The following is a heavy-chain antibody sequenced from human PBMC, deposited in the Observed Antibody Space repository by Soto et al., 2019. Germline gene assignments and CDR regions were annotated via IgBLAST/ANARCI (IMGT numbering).Heavy chain of an antibody. CDR1: GFTFSSSV. Sequence: EVQLLESGGSLVQPGGSLRLSCAACGFTFSSSVVTWVRQAPGKGLEWVSTIGGDGKTHYADSVKGRFTISRDNSKNTMYLQMNSLRVDDTAVYFCAREGFSSGKAGGFNIWGQGTMVTVSS. J-gene: IGHJ3*02. CDR3: AREGFSSGKAGGFNI. D-gene: IGHD6-25*01. CDR2: IGGDGKT. V-gene: IGHV3-23*01.